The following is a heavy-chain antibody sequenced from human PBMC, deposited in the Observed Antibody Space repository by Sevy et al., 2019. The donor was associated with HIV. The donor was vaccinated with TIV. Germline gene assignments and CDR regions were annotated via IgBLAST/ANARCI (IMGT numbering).Heavy chain of an antibody. Sequence: GGSLRLSCTASGFTFGDYAMSWFRQAPGKGLEWVGFIRSKAYGGTTEYAASVKGRFTISRDDSKSIAYLQMNSLKTEDTDVYYCTRDRGLITMVRGVIIEGYYGMDVWGQGTTVTVSS. CDR2: IRSKAYGGTT. V-gene: IGHV3-49*03. D-gene: IGHD3-10*01. J-gene: IGHJ6*02. CDR3: TRDRGLITMVRGVIIEGYYGMDV. CDR1: GFTFGDYA.